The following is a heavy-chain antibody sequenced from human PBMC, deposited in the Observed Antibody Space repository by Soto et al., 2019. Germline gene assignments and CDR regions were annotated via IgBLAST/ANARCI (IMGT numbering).Heavy chain of an antibody. CDR2: IIPTFNAA. CDR3: AKGSYYDASSSLDTPGMYYRYFGLDV. D-gene: IGHD3-22*01. V-gene: IGHV1-69*13. CDR1: GDPFNNLA. Sequence: GGSVEAFFKASGDPFNNLAISLVRQAPGQGLEWLGGIIPTFNAANSSQKLQGRVTITAYESTSTVYMELSRLRSEDTAVYYCAKGSYYDASSSLDTPGMYYRYFGLDVWGQGTAVTLSS. J-gene: IGHJ6*01.